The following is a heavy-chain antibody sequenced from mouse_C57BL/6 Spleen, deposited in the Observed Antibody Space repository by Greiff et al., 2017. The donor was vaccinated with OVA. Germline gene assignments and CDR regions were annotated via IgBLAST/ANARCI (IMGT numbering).Heavy chain of an antibody. CDR1: GYTFTSYG. D-gene: IGHD2-4*01. V-gene: IGHV1-81*01. J-gene: IGHJ4*01. Sequence: QVQLQQSGAELARPGASVKLSCKASGYTFTSYGISWVKQRTGQGLEWIGEIYPRSGNTYYNEKFKGKATLTADKSSSTAYMELRILTSEDSAVYVCARRGIYDYDVRMDYWGQGTSVTVSS. CDR2: IYPRSGNT. CDR3: ARRGIYDYDVRMDY.